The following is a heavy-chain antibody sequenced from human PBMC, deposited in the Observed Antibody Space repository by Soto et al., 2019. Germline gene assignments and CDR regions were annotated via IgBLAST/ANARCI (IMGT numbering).Heavy chain of an antibody. CDR2: ISYDGSNK. V-gene: IGHV3-30-3*01. J-gene: IGHJ4*02. CDR1: GFTFSSYA. D-gene: IGHD6-19*01. Sequence: GGSLRLSCAASGFTFSSYAMHWVRQAPGKGLEWVAVISYDGSNKYYADSVKGRFTISRDNSKNTLYLQMNSLRAEDTAVYYCARSRSRVTAVAGVNYWGQGTLVTVSS. CDR3: ARSRSRVTAVAGVNY.